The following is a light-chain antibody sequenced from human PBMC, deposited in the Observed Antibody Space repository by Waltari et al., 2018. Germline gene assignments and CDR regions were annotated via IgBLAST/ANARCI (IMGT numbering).Light chain of an antibody. CDR3: QKYYRTPPT. Sequence: DIVMTQSPDSLAVSLGERATINCKSSQTVLYSSNNKNFLVWYQQKAGQPPKLLINWASTREFGVPDRFSGSGSGKNFTLTIISLQAEDVAVYYCQKYYRTPPTFGQGTKLEIK. V-gene: IGKV4-1*01. CDR1: QTVLYSSNNKNF. J-gene: IGKJ2*01. CDR2: WAS.